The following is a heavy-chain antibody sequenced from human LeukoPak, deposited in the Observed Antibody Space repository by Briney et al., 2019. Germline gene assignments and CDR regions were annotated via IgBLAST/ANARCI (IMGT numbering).Heavy chain of an antibody. D-gene: IGHD4-17*01. CDR1: GGSFSGYY. CDR3: ARGGYGDYFDAFDI. Sequence: KPSETLSLTCALYGGSFSGYYWSWIRQPPGKGLEWIGEINHSGSTNYNPSLKSRVTISVDTSKNQFSLKLSSVTAADTAVYYCARGGYGDYFDAFDIWGQGTMVTVSS. V-gene: IGHV4-34*01. CDR2: INHSGST. J-gene: IGHJ3*02.